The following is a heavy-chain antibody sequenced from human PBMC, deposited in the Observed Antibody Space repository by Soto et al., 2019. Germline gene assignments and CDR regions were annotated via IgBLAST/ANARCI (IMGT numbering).Heavy chain of an antibody. CDR1: GYSFTRYG. D-gene: IGHD3-16*01. CDR3: AMVDVYVTPSPQDV. Sequence: GPPVKVSCKASGYSFTRYGIAWARQAPGQGLEWMGWINTYNGNTNYAQNLQGRVTLTTDTSTSTAYMELTSLRSNDTAIYYCAMVDVYVTPSPQDVWGQGTTVTSP. V-gene: IGHV1-18*01. CDR2: INTYNGNT. J-gene: IGHJ6*02.